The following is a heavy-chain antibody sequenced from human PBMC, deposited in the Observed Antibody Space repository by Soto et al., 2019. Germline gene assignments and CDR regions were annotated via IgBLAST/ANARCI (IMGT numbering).Heavy chain of an antibody. V-gene: IGHV1-8*03. J-gene: IGHJ3*02. Sequence: ASVKVSCKASGYTFTSYDINWVRQATGQGLAWMGWMNPNSCNTGYAQKFQGRVTITRNTSMSTAYMELSSLRSDDTAVYYCARHSIAVAAFDIWGQGTMVTVSS. D-gene: IGHD6-19*01. CDR1: GYTFTSYD. CDR2: MNPNSCNT. CDR3: ARHSIAVAAFDI.